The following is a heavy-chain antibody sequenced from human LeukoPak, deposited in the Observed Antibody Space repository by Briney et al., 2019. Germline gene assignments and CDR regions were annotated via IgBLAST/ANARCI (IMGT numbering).Heavy chain of an antibody. Sequence: GGSLRLSCAGSGFSFSSHGMNWVRQAPGKGLEWVSGISPSGDITYYTDSVRGRLTISRDNFKNTLSLQVNSLRAEDTAMYYCAKDVRGVLTRYFDYWGQGTLVTVSS. D-gene: IGHD3-10*02. CDR1: GFSFSSHG. CDR2: ISPSGDIT. V-gene: IGHV3-23*01. CDR3: AKDVRGVLTRYFDY. J-gene: IGHJ4*02.